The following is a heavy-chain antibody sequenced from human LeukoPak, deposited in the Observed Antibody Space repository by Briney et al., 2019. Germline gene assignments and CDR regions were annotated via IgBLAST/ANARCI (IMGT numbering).Heavy chain of an antibody. Sequence: ASVKVSCKASGYTFTSYGISWVRQAPGQGLEWMEWISAYNGNTNYAQKLQGRVTMTTDTSTSTAYMELRSLRSDDTAVYYCATTNSGYDLYYYYGMDVWGQGTTVTVSS. J-gene: IGHJ6*02. CDR1: GYTFTSYG. D-gene: IGHD5-12*01. V-gene: IGHV1-18*01. CDR2: ISAYNGNT. CDR3: ATTNSGYDLYYYYGMDV.